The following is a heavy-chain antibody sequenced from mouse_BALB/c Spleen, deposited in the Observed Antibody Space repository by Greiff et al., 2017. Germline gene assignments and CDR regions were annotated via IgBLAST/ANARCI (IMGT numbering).Heavy chain of an antibody. V-gene: IGHV1S41*01. J-gene: IGHJ1*01. CDR1: GYTFTIYW. CDR3: ARFYGDDSWYFDV. Sequence: DLVKPGASVKLSCKASGYTFTIYWINWIKQRPGQGLEWIGRIAPGSGSTYYNEMFKGKATLTVDTSSSTAYIQLSSLSSEDSAVYVCARFYGDDSWYFDVWGAGTTVTVSS. D-gene: IGHD2-2*01. CDR2: IAPGSGST.